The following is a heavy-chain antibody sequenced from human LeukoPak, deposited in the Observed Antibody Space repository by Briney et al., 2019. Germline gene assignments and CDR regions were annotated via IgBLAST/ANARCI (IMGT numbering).Heavy chain of an antibody. CDR1: GFTFSTYT. CDR2: ISYDGSNK. Sequence: GRSLRLSCAASGFTFSTYTLHWVRQAPGKGLEWVAVISYDGSNKYYADSVKGRFTISRDNSKNTVYLQMNGLRAQDTAVYYCARVGGGYSYGHFDYWGQGTLVTVSS. CDR3: ARVGGGYSYGHFDY. V-gene: IGHV3-30*04. J-gene: IGHJ4*02. D-gene: IGHD5-18*01.